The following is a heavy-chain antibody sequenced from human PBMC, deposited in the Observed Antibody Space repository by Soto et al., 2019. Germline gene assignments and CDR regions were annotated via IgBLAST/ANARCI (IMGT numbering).Heavy chain of an antibody. D-gene: IGHD3-16*02. Sequence: QVQLVQSGAEVKKPGSSVKVSCQASGGTLSSYSISWVRQAPGQGLEWMGGIIPIFGTANYAQQFQGRVTIIADESTSTAYMELTNLKSEDTAVYYCARSRLGGKLPSYNGFDPWGQGTLVTVSS. V-gene: IGHV1-69*01. CDR3: ARSRLGGKLPSYNGFDP. CDR2: IIPIFGTA. CDR1: GGTLSSYS. J-gene: IGHJ5*02.